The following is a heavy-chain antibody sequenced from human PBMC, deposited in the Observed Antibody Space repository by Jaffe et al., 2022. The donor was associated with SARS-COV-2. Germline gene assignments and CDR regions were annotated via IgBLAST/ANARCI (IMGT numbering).Heavy chain of an antibody. CDR2: ISRSGDAT. Sequence: EVQLVESGGGLVQPGGSLRLSCAASGFTFSDYAIVWVRQAPGKGLEWVSAISRSGDATYYADSVKGRFSFSRDNSRTTLYLQMNSLRAEDTAVYYCASYDRSRRSDYWGQGTLVTVSS. D-gene: IGHD3-22*01. J-gene: IGHJ4*02. V-gene: IGHV3-23*04. CDR3: ASYDRSRRSDY. CDR1: GFTFSDYA.